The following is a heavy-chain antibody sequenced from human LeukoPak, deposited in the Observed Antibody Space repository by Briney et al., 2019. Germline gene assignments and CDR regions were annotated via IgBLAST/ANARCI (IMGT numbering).Heavy chain of an antibody. V-gene: IGHV4-39*07. Sequence: SETLSPTCAVSGGSISSSSYYWGWIRQPPGKGLEWIGTIYYSGSTYYNPSLKSRVTISVDTSKNQFSLKLSSVTAADTAVYYCAGSARVLLWFGESPVDYWGQGTLVTVSS. J-gene: IGHJ4*02. D-gene: IGHD3-10*01. CDR2: IYYSGST. CDR1: GGSISSSSYY. CDR3: AGSARVLLWFGESPVDY.